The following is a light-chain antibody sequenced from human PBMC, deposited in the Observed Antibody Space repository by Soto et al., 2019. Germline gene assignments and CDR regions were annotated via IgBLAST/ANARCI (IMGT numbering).Light chain of an antibody. Sequence: QSVLTQPPSASGSPGQSVTISCTGTSSDVGGYNYVSWYQQHPGKAPKLMIYEVTKRPPGVPDRFSGSKSGNTASLTVSGLQAEDEADYYCSSCGGSINVVFGGGTKVTVL. V-gene: IGLV2-8*01. CDR1: SSDVGGYNY. J-gene: IGLJ2*01. CDR2: EVT. CDR3: SSCGGSINVV.